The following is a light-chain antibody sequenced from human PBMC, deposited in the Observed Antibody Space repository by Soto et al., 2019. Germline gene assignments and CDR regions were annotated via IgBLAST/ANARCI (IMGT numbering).Light chain of an antibody. CDR2: DAS. CDR1: QSISSW. CDR3: QQYNSYQT. J-gene: IGKJ1*01. Sequence: DIHMTQSPSTLSASVGDRVTITCRASQSISSWLAWYQQKPGKAPKLLIYDASSLESGVPSRFSGSGSGTEFTLTISSLQPDDFATYYCQQYNSYQTFGQGTKV. V-gene: IGKV1-5*01.